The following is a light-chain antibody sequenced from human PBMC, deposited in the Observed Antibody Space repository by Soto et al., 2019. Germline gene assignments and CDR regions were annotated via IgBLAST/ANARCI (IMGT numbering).Light chain of an antibody. CDR2: KAS. CDR1: QSISSW. CDR3: QQYDTFWT. V-gene: IGKV1-5*03. Sequence: DIQMTQSPSTLSASVGDRITITCRASQSISSWLAWFQQKPGKAPKLLIYKASTLESGVPLRFSGSGSGTVFTLTIRSLQPDDFGTYYCQQYDTFWTFGQGTKVEMK. J-gene: IGKJ1*01.